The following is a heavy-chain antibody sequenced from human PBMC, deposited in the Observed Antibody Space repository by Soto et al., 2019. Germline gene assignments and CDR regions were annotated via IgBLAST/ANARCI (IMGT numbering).Heavy chain of an antibody. CDR1: GGSISSSNW. CDR2: IYHSGST. J-gene: IGHJ5*02. V-gene: IGHV4-4*02. D-gene: IGHD1-1*01. CDR3: AREGGFRKQLRNWFDP. Sequence: QVQLQESGPGLVKPSGTLSLTCAVSGGSISSSNWWSWVRQPPGKGLEWIGEIYHSGSTNYNPSLKSRVTISEDKSKNQFSLKLSSVTAADTAVYYCAREGGFRKQLRNWFDPWGQGTLVTVSS.